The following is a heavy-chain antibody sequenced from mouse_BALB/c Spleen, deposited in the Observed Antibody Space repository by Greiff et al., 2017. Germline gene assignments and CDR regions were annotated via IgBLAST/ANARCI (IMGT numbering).Heavy chain of an antibody. D-gene: IGHD1-1*01. CDR1: GYTFTSYY. Sequence: QVQLQQSGAELVKPGASVKLSCKASGYTFTSYYMYWVKQRPGQGLEWIGGINPSNGGTNFNEKFKSKATLTVDKSSSTAYMQLSSLTSEDSAVYYCTRSDYGSSPFAYWGQGTLVTVSA. V-gene: IGHV1S81*02. CDR2: INPSNGGT. CDR3: TRSDYGSSPFAY. J-gene: IGHJ3*01.